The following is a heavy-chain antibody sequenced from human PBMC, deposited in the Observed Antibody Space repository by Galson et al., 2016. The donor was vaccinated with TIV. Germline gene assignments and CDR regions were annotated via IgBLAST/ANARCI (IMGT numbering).Heavy chain of an antibody. Sequence: SCKASGDTFTGYYVHWVRQAPGQGLEWMGWIDPRSVATNYAQKFQGRVTITRDTSISTAHMELTRLTPDDPAVYYCARARYGDYFDYWGQGTLVTVSS. D-gene: IGHD4-17*01. J-gene: IGHJ4*02. CDR3: ARARYGDYFDY. CDR1: GDTFTGYY. V-gene: IGHV1-2*02. CDR2: IDPRSVAT.